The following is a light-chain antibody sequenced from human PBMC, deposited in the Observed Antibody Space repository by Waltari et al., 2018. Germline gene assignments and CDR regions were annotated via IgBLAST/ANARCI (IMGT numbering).Light chain of an antibody. CDR1: SSDVGGYKY. J-gene: IGLJ2*01. V-gene: IGLV2-14*03. CDR3: SSNTSSSTLEGV. Sequence: QSALTQPASVSGSPGQSITIPCTGTSSDVGGYKYVPWYQQYPGKAPKLMIYDVSNRPSGVSNRFSGSKSGNTASLTISGLQAEDEADYYCSSNTSSSTLEGVFGGGTKLTVL. CDR2: DVS.